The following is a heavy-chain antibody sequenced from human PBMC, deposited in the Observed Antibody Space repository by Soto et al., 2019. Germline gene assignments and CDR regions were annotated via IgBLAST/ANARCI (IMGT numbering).Heavy chain of an antibody. J-gene: IGHJ6*02. CDR3: AREGITMIVVVTPRYYGMDV. V-gene: IGHV1-18*01. CDR1: GYTFTSYG. Sequence: ASVQVSCQASGYTFTSYGISWVRQAPGQGLEWMGWISAYNGNTNYAQKLQGRVTMTTDTSTSTAYMELRSLRSDDTAVYYCAREGITMIVVVTPRYYGMDVWGQGTTVTVSS. D-gene: IGHD3-22*01. CDR2: ISAYNGNT.